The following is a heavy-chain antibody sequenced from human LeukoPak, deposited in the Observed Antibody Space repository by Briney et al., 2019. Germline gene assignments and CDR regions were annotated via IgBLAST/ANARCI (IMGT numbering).Heavy chain of an antibody. D-gene: IGHD2-2*01. J-gene: IGHJ4*02. CDR2: INWNGGST. CDR1: GFKFDDYG. Sequence: PGGSLRLSCAASGFKFDDYGMSWVRQAPGKRLEWVSGINWNGGSTGYADSVKGRFTISRDNAKNSLYLQMNSLRAEDTALYYCARDRLRFCSSTSCHTPFDFWGQGTLATVSS. V-gene: IGHV3-20*04. CDR3: ARDRLRFCSSTSCHTPFDF.